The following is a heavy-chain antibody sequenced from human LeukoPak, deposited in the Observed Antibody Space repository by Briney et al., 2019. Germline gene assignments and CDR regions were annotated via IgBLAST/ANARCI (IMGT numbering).Heavy chain of an antibody. CDR2: MYYSGST. CDR3: ARPYYYDSRIDP. Sequence: SETQSLTCTVSGGSISSGDYYWSWIRQPPGKGLEWIAYMYYSGSTYYNPSLKSRVTMSADTSKNQLSLKLSSVTAADTAVYYCARPYYYDSRIDPWGQGILVTVSS. D-gene: IGHD3-22*01. V-gene: IGHV4-30-4*01. J-gene: IGHJ5*02. CDR1: GGSISSGDYY.